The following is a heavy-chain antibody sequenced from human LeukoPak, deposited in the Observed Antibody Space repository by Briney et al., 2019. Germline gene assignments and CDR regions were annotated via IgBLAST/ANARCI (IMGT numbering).Heavy chain of an antibody. CDR1: GGSFSGYY. D-gene: IGHD3-9*01. CDR2: NNHSGST. V-gene: IGHV4-34*01. J-gene: IGHJ4*02. CDR3: ARLTARGKILTGYQFNFDY. Sequence: ASETLSLTCAVYGGSFSGYYWSWIRQPPGKGLEWIGENNHSGSTNYNPSLKSRVTISVDTFKNQFSLKLSSVTAADTAVYYCARLTARGKILTGYQFNFDYWGQGTLVTVSS.